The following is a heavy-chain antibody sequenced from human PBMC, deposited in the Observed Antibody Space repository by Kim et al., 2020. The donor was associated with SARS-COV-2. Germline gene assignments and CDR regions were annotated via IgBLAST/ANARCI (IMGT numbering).Heavy chain of an antibody. Sequence: SVKVSCKASGGTFSSYAISWVRQAPGQGLEWMGGIIPIFGTANYAQKFQGRVTITAAESTSTAYMERSSLRPEETAGYYCAGALDIVVVPADAYGMDVW. V-gene: IGHV1-69*13. J-gene: IGHJ6*01. CDR3: AGALDIVVVPADAYGMDV. CDR1: GGTFSSYA. D-gene: IGHD2-2*03. CDR2: IIPIFGTA.